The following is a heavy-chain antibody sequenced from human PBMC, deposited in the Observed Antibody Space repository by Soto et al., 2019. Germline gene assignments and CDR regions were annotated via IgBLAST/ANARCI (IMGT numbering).Heavy chain of an antibody. CDR1: GGSISSSSYY. D-gene: IGHD6-19*01. Sequence: TSETLSLTCTVSGGSISSSSYYWGWIRQPPGKGLEWIGSIYYSGSTYYNPSLKSRVTISVDTSKNQFSLKLSSVTAADTAVYYCARLSIAVAGTPDWFDPWGQGTLVTVSS. J-gene: IGHJ5*02. CDR2: IYYSGST. CDR3: ARLSIAVAGTPDWFDP. V-gene: IGHV4-39*01.